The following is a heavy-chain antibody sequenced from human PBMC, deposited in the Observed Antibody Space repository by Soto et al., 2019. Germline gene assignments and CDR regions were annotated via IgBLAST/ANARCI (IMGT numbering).Heavy chain of an antibody. CDR1: GFTFSSYG. CDR3: AKDDRKGLRYYYYGMDV. D-gene: IGHD4-17*01. Sequence: QVQLVESGGGVVQPGRSLRLSCAASGFTFSSYGMHWVRQAPGKGLEWVAVISYDGSNKYYADSVKGRFTISRDNSKNTLYLQMNSLRAEDTAVYYCAKDDRKGLRYYYYGMDVWGQGTTVTVSS. J-gene: IGHJ6*02. CDR2: ISYDGSNK. V-gene: IGHV3-30*18.